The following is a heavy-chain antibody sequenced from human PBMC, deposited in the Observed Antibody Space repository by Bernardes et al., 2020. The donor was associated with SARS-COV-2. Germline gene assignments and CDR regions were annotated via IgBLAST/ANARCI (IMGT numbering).Heavy chain of an antibody. CDR2: ISSSSSTI. V-gene: IGHV3-48*01. CDR3: ARINWNYEDY. CDR1: GFTFSIYP. J-gene: IGHJ4*02. Sequence: GSLRLSCAASGFTFSIYPMNWLRQAPGKGLEWVSYISSSSSTIYYADSVKGRFTISRDNAQNSLYLEMYSLRAEDTAVYYCARINWNYEDYWGQGTLVTVSS. D-gene: IGHD1-7*01.